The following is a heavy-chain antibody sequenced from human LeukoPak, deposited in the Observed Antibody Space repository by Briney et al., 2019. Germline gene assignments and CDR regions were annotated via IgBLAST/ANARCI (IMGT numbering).Heavy chain of an antibody. Sequence: PGGSLRLSCAASGFTFSSYEMNWVRQAPGKGLEWVSYISSSGSTIYYADSVKGRFTISRDNSKSTLYLQMNSLRAEDTAVYYCAKDLGVAVAGTWGSGDYWGQGTLVTVSS. CDR3: AKDLGVAVAGTWGSGDY. J-gene: IGHJ4*02. D-gene: IGHD6-19*01. V-gene: IGHV3-48*03. CDR2: ISSSGSTI. CDR1: GFTFSSYE.